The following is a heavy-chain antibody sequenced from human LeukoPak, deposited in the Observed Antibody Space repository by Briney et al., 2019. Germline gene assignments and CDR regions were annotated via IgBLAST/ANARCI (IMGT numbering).Heavy chain of an antibody. CDR1: GYSFTSYW. CDR3: ATGNSPFRAAEGFNP. V-gene: IGHV5-51*01. Sequence: GESLKISCKGSGYSFTSYWIGWVRQMPGKGLEWMGIIYPGDSDTRYSPSFQGQVTISADKSISTAYLQWSSLKASDTAMYYCATGNSPFRAAEGFNPWGQGTLVTVSS. J-gene: IGHJ5*02. CDR2: IYPGDSDT. D-gene: IGHD6-13*01.